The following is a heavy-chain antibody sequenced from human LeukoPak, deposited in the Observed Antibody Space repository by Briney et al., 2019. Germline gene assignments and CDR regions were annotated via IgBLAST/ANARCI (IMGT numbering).Heavy chain of an antibody. CDR2: IDPSDSYT. D-gene: IGHD1-26*01. V-gene: IGHV5-10-1*04. J-gene: IGHJ4*02. CDR3: ARQVGATLYFDY. CDR1: GYSFTSYW. Sequence: GESLRISCKGSGYSFTSYWISWVRQMPGKGLEWMGRIDPSDSYTNYSPSFQGQVTISADKSISTAYLQWSSLKASDTAMYYCARQVGATLYFDYWGQGTLVTVSS.